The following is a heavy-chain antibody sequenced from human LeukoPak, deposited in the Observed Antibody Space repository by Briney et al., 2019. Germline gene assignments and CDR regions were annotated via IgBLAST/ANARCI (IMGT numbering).Heavy chain of an antibody. D-gene: IGHD1-26*01. CDR3: TRDSGGDTGDY. V-gene: IGHV3-49*04. Sequence: GGSLRLSCTDSGVTFGDYAMSWVRQAPGKGLEWVGFIRSKAYGGTTEYAASVKGRFTISRDDSKSIAYLQMNSLKTEDTAVYYCTRDSGGDTGDYWGREPWSPSPQ. CDR2: IRSKAYGGTT. J-gene: IGHJ4*02. CDR1: GVTFGDYA.